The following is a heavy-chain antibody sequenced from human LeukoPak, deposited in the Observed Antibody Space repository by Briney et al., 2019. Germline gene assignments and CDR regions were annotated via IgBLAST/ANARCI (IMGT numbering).Heavy chain of an antibody. CDR3: ARGWWESNTFDP. D-gene: IGHD1-26*01. J-gene: IGHJ5*02. V-gene: IGHV7-4-1*02. CDR1: GYTFTNYA. Sequence: ASVKVSCKASGYTFTNYAINWVRQAPGQGLEWMGWINTNTGNPTYAQGFTGRFVFSLYASVSTAYLHISSLKTEDTAVYYCARGWWESNTFDPWGQGTLVTVSS. CDR2: INTNTGNP.